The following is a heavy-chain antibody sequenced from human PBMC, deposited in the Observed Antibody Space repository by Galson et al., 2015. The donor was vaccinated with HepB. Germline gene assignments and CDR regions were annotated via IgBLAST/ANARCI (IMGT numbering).Heavy chain of an antibody. J-gene: IGHJ4*02. CDR1: GFTFSSNY. D-gene: IGHD3-10*01. Sequence: SLRLSCAASGFTFSSNYMSWVRQAPGKGLEWVSVIYSGGSTYYADSVKGRFTISRDNSKNTLYLQMNSLRAEDTAVYYCAREKYYYGPFDYWGQGTLVTVSS. CDR3: AREKYYYGPFDY. CDR2: IYSGGST. V-gene: IGHV3-66*01.